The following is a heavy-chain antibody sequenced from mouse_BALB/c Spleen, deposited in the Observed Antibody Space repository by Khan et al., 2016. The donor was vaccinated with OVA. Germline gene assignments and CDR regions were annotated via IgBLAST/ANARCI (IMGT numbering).Heavy chain of an antibody. J-gene: IGHJ2*01. CDR2: INPHIGET. D-gene: IGHD1-1*01. V-gene: IGHV1-20*02. Sequence: VQLQQSGPELVKPGASVKISCKASGYSFTGYFMNWVMQSHGKSLEWIGRINPHIGETLYNQNFKDKATLTVDESSSTAHMELRSLASEDSAIYYCTRIYRSDFDYWGQGTTLTVSS. CDR3: TRIYRSDFDY. CDR1: GYSFTGYF.